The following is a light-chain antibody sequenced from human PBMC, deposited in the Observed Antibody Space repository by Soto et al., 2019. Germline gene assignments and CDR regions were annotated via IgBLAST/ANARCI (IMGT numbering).Light chain of an antibody. CDR2: GAS. CDR1: QDISNR. J-gene: IGKJ4*01. CDR3: QQYNNWSSLT. V-gene: IGKV3-15*01. Sequence: EIVMTQSPSTLSVSPGERATLSCRASQDISNRLAWYQQKPGQAPRLLIYGASTWATGTPARFSGSGSGTEFTITISSLQSEDFAVYYCQQYNNWSSLTFGGGTKVDIK.